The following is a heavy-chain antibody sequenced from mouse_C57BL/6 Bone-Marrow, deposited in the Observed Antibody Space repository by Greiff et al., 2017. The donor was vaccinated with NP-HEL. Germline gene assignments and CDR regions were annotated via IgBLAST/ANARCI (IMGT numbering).Heavy chain of an antibody. D-gene: IGHD1-1*01. V-gene: IGHV2-2*01. J-gene: IGHJ3*01. CDR1: GFSLTSYG. CDR2: IWSGGST. Sequence: VKLMESGPGLVQPSQSLSITCTVSGFSLTSYGVHWVRQSPGKGLEWLGVIWSGGSTDYNAAFISRLSISKDNSKSQVFFKMNSLQADDTAIYYCARLGDYYGSSYDWFAYWGQGTLVTVSA. CDR3: ARLGDYYGSSYDWFAY.